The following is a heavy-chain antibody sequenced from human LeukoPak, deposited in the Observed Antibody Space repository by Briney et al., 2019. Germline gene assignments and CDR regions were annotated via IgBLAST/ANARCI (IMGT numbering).Heavy chain of an antibody. CDR3: ASAYYYDSSGYSLTAAFDI. V-gene: IGHV4-34*01. Sequence: PSETLSLTCAVYGGSFSGYYWSWIRQPPGKGLEWIGEINHSGSTNYNPSLKSRVTISVDTSKNQFSLKLSSVTAADTAVYYCASAYYYDSSGYSLTAAFDIWGQGTMVTVSS. J-gene: IGHJ3*02. CDR1: GGSFSGYY. CDR2: INHSGST. D-gene: IGHD3-22*01.